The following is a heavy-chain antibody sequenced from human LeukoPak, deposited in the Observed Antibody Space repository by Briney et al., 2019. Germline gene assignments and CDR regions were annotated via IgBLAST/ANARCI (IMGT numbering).Heavy chain of an antibody. J-gene: IGHJ4*02. CDR2: ISAYNGNT. V-gene: IGHV1-18*01. CDR3: AISSPAHYYFDY. D-gene: IGHD6-13*01. Sequence: ASVKVSCKASGYTFTSYGISWVRQAPGQGLEWTGWISAYNGNTNYAQKLQGRVTMTTDTSTSTAYMELRSLRSDDTAVYYCAISSPAHYYFDYWGQGTLVTVSS. CDR1: GYTFTSYG.